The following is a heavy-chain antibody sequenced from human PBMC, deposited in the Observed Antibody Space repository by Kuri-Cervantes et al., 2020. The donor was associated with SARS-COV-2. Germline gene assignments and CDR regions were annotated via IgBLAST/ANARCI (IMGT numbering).Heavy chain of an antibody. D-gene: IGHD2/OR15-2a*01. V-gene: IGHV1-2*02. CDR2: INPKSGGT. J-gene: IGHJ6*03. CDR3: ARDGQPIPPCNSGVCFYYDYYIDV. CDR1: GYTFTAYN. Sequence: ASVKVSCKSSGYTFTAYNIHWVRQAPGQGLEWMGWINPKSGGTNHAQEFQGRFTMTRDTSISTVYMKLTRLRSDDTAVYYCARDGQPIPPCNSGVCFYYDYYIDVWGKGTTVTVSS.